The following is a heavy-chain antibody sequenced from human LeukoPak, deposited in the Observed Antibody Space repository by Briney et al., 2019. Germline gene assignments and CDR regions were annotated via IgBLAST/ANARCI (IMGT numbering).Heavy chain of an antibody. V-gene: IGHV3-7*03. D-gene: IGHD3-16*01. CDR2: IKEDGGEK. Sequence: GSLRLSCVASGFTFSSSWMAWVRQAPGKGLEWVANIKEDGGEKYCVDSVKGRFTISRDNAKNSLFLQMMSLRAEDTAVYYCARGVYYFDYWGQGTLVTVSS. J-gene: IGHJ4*02. CDR3: ARGVYYFDY. CDR1: GFTFSSSW.